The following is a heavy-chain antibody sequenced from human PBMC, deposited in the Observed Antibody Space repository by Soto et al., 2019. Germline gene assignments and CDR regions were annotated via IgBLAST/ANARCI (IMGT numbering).Heavy chain of an antibody. J-gene: IGHJ4*02. CDR3: ATYSGYDSCYCDS. Sequence: PGRFLRLCCAAAGFKFRGSGMHCVRKASGKGLEWVGHIRSKANSYATAYAASVKGRFTISRDDSKNTAYLQMNSLKTEDTAVYYCATYSGYDSCYCDSWCQGTLVTVSS. CDR2: IRSKANSYAT. D-gene: IGHD5-12*01. V-gene: IGHV3-73*01. CDR1: GFKFRGSG.